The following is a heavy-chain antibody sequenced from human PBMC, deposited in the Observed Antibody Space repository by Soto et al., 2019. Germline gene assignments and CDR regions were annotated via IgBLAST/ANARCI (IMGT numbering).Heavy chain of an antibody. CDR2: IFFGDSDT. V-gene: IGHV5-51*01. D-gene: IGHD3-16*02. Sequence: GGSLQISCKGSGSSLSTSWIAWARQMPGKGLEWVGVIFFGDSDTRYGPSFQGQVTLSVDKSITTAYLQWNSLKTSDTAIYYCARHYHGFDYWGEGTPVTVSS. CDR3: ARHYHGFDY. J-gene: IGHJ4*02. CDR1: GSSLSTSW.